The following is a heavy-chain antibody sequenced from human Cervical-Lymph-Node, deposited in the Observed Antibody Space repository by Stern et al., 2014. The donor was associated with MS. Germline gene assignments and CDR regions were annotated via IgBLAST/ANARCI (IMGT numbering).Heavy chain of an antibody. J-gene: IGHJ5*02. D-gene: IGHD2-15*01. Sequence: QVQLQESVPGLVKPSETLSLTCTVSGGSFNNYYWSWIRQPPGKGLEWIGYISQDWISKFNPSLKSRVTISLHTSKKQFSLRLTSVTAADTAVYYCARVDDCSGGTCFSTSWFDPWGQGTLVTVSS. V-gene: IGHV4-59*01. CDR1: GGSFNNYY. CDR2: ISQDWIS. CDR3: ARVDDCSGGTCFSTSWFDP.